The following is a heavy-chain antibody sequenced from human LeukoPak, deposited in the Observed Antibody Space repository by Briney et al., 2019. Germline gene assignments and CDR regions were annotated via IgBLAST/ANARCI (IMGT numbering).Heavy chain of an antibody. J-gene: IGHJ4*02. CDR3: ASGSFLEWCPTFDY. Sequence: SETLSLTCTVSGGSISSGGYYWSWIRQHPGKGLEWIGYIYYSGSTYYNPSLKSRVSISVDTSKNQFSLKLSSVTAADTAVYYCASGSFLEWCPTFDYWGQGTLVTVSS. CDR1: GGSISSGGYY. D-gene: IGHD3-3*02. CDR2: IYYSGST. V-gene: IGHV4-31*03.